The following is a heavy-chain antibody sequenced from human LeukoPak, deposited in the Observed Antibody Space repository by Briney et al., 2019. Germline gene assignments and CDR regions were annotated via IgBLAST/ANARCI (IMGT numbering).Heavy chain of an antibody. V-gene: IGHV7-4-1*02. J-gene: IGHJ3*02. CDR3: ARDRERDRSGGSCYDDAFDI. Sequence: GASVKVSCKASGYTFTSYAMNWVRQAPGQGLEWMGWINTNTGNPTYAQGLTGRFVFSLDTSVSTAYLQISSLKAEDTAVYYCARDRERDRSGGSCYDDAFDIWGQGTMVTVSS. CDR1: GYTFTSYA. CDR2: INTNTGNP. D-gene: IGHD2-15*01.